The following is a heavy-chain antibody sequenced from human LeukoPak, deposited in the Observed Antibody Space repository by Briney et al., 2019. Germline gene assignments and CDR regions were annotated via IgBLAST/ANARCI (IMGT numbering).Heavy chain of an antibody. D-gene: IGHD1-26*01. CDR2: IKTKTDDGAT. J-gene: IGHJ4*02. Sequence: GGSLRLSCAASGFTFSNARMNWVRQAPGKGLEWVGRIKTKTDDGATDYSAPVKARFTISRDDSKTTLYLQMNGLKTEDTAIYYCTTYVGATAYGGQGTLVTVSS. CDR3: TTYVGATAY. CDR1: GFTFSNAR. V-gene: IGHV3-15*01.